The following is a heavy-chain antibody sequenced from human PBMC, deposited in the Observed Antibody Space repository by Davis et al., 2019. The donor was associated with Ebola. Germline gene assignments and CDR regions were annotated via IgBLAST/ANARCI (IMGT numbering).Heavy chain of an antibody. CDR1: GYTFFGYG. CDR2: INAYGDT. D-gene: IGHD6-6*01. J-gene: IGHJ4*02. CDR3: AYSSSSPFDY. V-gene: IGHV1-18*01. Sequence: ASVKVSCKASGYTFFGYGISWIRQAPGQGLEWMGRINAYGDTDYSQKFQGRVTITADESTSTAYMELSSLRSEDTAVYYCAYSSSSPFDYWGQGTLVTVSS.